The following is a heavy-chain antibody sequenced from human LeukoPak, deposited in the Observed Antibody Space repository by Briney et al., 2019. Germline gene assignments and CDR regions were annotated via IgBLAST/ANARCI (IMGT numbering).Heavy chain of an antibody. V-gene: IGHV3-43D*03. CDR3: ARQGDYGDYGGY. Sequence: PGGSLRLSCAASGFTFDDYAMHWVRQAPGKGLEWVSLISWDGGSTYYADSVKGRFTISRDNSKNSLYLQMNSLRAEDTAMYNCARQGDYGDYGGYWGQGTLVTVSS. CDR1: GFTFDDYA. D-gene: IGHD4-17*01. CDR2: ISWDGGST. J-gene: IGHJ4*02.